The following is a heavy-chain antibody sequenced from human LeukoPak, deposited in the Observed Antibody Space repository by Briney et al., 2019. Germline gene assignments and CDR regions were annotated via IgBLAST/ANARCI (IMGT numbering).Heavy chain of an antibody. V-gene: IGHV3-23*01. Sequence: GGSLKLPFAALGFPFSSFAISWVRQAPGKGLGGVSAISGSGGSTYYADSVKGRFTISRDNSKNTLYLQMNSLRAEDTAVYYCAKADQLRYFDWPTSWGQGTLVTVSS. D-gene: IGHD3-9*01. CDR3: AKADQLRYFDWPTS. CDR1: GFPFSSFA. CDR2: ISGSGGST. J-gene: IGHJ5*02.